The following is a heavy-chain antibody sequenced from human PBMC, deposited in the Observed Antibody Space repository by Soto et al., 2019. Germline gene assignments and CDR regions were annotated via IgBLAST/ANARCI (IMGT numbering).Heavy chain of an antibody. CDR2: IYQSGST. J-gene: IGHJ5*02. D-gene: IGHD3-22*01. V-gene: IGHV4-38-2*01. CDR3: AKYDSSGWFDP. Sequence: SETLSLTCAFSVYSIRSGDYWGWIRQPPGKGLELIGYIYQSGSTYYNPSLKSRVTISLDTSKKQFSLRLSSVTAADTAVYSCAKYDSSGWFDPWGQGTLVTVSS. CDR1: VYSIRSGDY.